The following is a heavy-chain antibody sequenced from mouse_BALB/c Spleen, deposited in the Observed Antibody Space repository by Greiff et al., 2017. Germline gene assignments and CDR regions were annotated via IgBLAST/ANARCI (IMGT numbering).Heavy chain of an antibody. CDR1: GFNIKDTY. Sequence: EVQLQESGAELAKPGASVKLSCTASGFNIKDTYMHWVKQRPEQGLEWIGRIDPANGNTKYDPKFQGKATITADTSSNTAYLQLSSLTSEDTAVYYCAHLYYGYVDVWGAGTTVTVSS. J-gene: IGHJ1*01. CDR2: IDPANGNT. CDR3: AHLYYGYVDV. V-gene: IGHV14-3*02.